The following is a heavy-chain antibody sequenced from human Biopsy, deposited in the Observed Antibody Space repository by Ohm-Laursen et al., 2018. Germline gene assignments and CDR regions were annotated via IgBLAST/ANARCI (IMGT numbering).Heavy chain of an antibody. D-gene: IGHD1-26*01. CDR1: GDSINNYY. Sequence: PSDTLSLTCPVSGDSINNYYWSWIRQPAGKGLEWIGRIYTSGSPNYNLSLESRVTMSVDTSKNQFSLNLRSVTAADTAVYYCARGTGRYYVYGAFDIWGQGTVVTVSS. CDR3: ARGTGRYYVYGAFDI. CDR2: IYTSGSP. V-gene: IGHV4-4*07. J-gene: IGHJ3*02.